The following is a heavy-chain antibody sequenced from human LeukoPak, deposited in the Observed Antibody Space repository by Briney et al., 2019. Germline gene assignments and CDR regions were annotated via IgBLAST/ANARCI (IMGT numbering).Heavy chain of an antibody. D-gene: IGHD2-2*01. CDR3: AKGGWCTTTSCYVHY. CDR2: IRDDGTNK. V-gene: IGHV3-30*02. CDR1: GFTFSSYG. Sequence: GGSLRLSCIASGFTFSSYGMHWVRQAPGKGLEWVAFIRDDGTNKYYADSVKGRFAISRDNSKSTVYLQMNSLRAEDTAVYYCAKGGWCTTTSCYVHYCGQGTLVTVSS. J-gene: IGHJ4*02.